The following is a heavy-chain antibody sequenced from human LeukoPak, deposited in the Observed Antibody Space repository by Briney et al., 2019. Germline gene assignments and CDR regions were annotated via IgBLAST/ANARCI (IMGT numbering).Heavy chain of an antibody. CDR2: ISSCGSTI. CDR1: GFTFSDYY. Sequence: GGSLRLSCAASGFTFSDYYMIWMPQSPGKGLEGVSYISSCGSTIYYADSVKGRFTISRDIDKTSLYLQMNSLRDEDTAVYYCARDIYDSSGYYFGVDYWGQGTLVTVSS. CDR3: ARDIYDSSGYYFGVDY. D-gene: IGHD3-22*01. J-gene: IGHJ4*02. V-gene: IGHV3-11*01.